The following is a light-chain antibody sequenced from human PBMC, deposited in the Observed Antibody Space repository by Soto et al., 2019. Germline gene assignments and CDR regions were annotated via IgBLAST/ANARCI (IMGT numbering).Light chain of an antibody. Sequence: SYELTQPPSVSVAPGQTARITCGGNNIGSKSVHWYQQKPGQDPAVVVYDNSDRPSGIPERFDGSNSGNTATLTISRVEAGDEADYYCQVWDYSSGRYYVFGPGTKLTV. CDR3: QVWDYSSGRYYV. V-gene: IGLV3-21*02. J-gene: IGLJ1*01. CDR1: NIGSKS. CDR2: DNS.